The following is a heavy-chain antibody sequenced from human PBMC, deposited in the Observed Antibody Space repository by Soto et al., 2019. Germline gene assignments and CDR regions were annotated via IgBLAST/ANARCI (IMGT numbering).Heavy chain of an antibody. CDR1: GGSFSGYY. V-gene: IGHV4-34*01. D-gene: IGHD5-18*01. CDR3: AREVTYYYYYGMDV. CDR2: INHSGST. J-gene: IGHJ6*02. Sequence: ASETLSLTCAVYGGSFSGYYWSWIRQPPGKGLEWIGEINHSGSTNYNPSLKSRVTISVDTSKNQFSLKLSSVTAADTAVYYCAREVTYYYYYGMDVWGQGTTVTVSS.